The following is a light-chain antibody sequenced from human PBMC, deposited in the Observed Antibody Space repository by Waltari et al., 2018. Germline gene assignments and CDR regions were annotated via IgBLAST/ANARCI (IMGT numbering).Light chain of an antibody. CDR1: QSGGGNA. Sequence: RAVQSGGGNALAWYQKKPGQAPRLVIYGPSSRANGVPDRFSASESETDFTLTISRLEPEDFGVYDCQQYGSSLWTFGQGTKVEVK. CDR2: GPS. CDR3: QQYGSSLWT. V-gene: IGKV3-20*01. J-gene: IGKJ1*01.